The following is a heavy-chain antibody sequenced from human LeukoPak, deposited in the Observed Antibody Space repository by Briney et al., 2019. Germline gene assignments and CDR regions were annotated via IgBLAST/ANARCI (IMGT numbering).Heavy chain of an antibody. Sequence: GGSLRLSCATSGFTFSTYAISWVRQAPGKGLEWVSTISGSGGTIYYADSVKGRFTISRDKSKNTLYLQMNGLRAEDTALYYCATLVGATDYWGQGTLVTVSS. J-gene: IGHJ4*02. CDR3: ATLVGATDY. CDR1: GFTFSTYA. D-gene: IGHD1-26*01. V-gene: IGHV3-23*01. CDR2: ISGSGGTI.